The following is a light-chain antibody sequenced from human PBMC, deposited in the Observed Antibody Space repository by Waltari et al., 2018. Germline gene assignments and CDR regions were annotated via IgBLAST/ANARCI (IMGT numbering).Light chain of an antibody. CDR2: RNN. V-gene: IGLV1-47*01. CDR3: ATWDGSLTAWV. Sequence: QSVLTQPPSASGTPGQRVTISCSGGTSNIGRNYVYWYQQFPGTAPKLLVYRNNERPSGVPDRISGSKSGTSASLAISGLRYEDEADYYCATWDGSLTAWVFGGGTKLTVL. J-gene: IGLJ3*02. CDR1: TSNIGRNY.